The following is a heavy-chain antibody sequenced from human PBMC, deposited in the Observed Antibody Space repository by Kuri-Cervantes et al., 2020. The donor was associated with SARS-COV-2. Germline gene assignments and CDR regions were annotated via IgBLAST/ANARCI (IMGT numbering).Heavy chain of an antibody. V-gene: IGHV3-NL1*01. CDR2: IYSGGST. CDR1: GFTFSSYG. J-gene: IGHJ6*03. Sequence: GESLKISCAASGFTFSSYGMHWVRQAPGKGLEWVSVIYSGGSTYYADSVKGRFTISRDNSKNTLYLQMNSLRAEDTAVYYCAKGTGDYSNYYYYYYMDVWGKGTTVTVSS. D-gene: IGHD4-11*01. CDR3: AKGTGDYSNYYYYYYMDV.